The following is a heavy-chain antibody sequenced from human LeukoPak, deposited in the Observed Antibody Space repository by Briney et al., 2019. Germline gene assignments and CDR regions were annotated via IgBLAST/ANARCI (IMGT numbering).Heavy chain of an antibody. V-gene: IGHV4-39*07. Sequence: PSETLSLTCTVSGGSISSSSYYWGWIRQPPGKGLEWIGSIYYSGSTYYNPSLKSRVTISVDTSKNQFSLKLSPVTAADTAVYYCARGDYGDYLSYWGRGTLVTVSS. D-gene: IGHD4-17*01. CDR2: IYYSGST. CDR1: GGSISSSSYY. J-gene: IGHJ4*02. CDR3: ARGDYGDYLSY.